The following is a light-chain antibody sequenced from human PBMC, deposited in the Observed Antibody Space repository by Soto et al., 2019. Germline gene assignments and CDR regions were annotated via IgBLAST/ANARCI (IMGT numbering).Light chain of an antibody. CDR2: AAS. Sequence: AIRMTQSPSSLSASPDDRVTITCRASQGISSYLAWYQQKPVKAPKLLIYAASTLQSGVPSRFSGSGSGTDFTLTISCLQSEDFATYYCQQYYSYSFGQGTKVDNK. CDR3: QQYYSYS. J-gene: IGKJ1*01. V-gene: IGKV1-8*01. CDR1: QGISSY.